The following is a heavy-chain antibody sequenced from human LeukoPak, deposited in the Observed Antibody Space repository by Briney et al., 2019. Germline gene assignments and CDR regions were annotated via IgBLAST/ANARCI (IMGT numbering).Heavy chain of an antibody. Sequence: QTGGSLRLSCAASGFTFSSYGVHWVRQAPGKGLEWVAFIRYDGSNKYYADSVRGRFTISRDNSKNTLYLLMNSLRAEDTAVYYCAKELLALYYYGSGSYYPTAFDYWGQGTLVTVSS. CDR2: IRYDGSNK. J-gene: IGHJ4*02. V-gene: IGHV3-30*02. D-gene: IGHD3-10*01. CDR1: GFTFSSYG. CDR3: AKELLALYYYGSGSYYPTAFDY.